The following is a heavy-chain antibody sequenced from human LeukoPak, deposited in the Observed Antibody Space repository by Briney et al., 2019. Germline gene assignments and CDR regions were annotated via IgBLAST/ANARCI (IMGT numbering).Heavy chain of an antibody. D-gene: IGHD3-10*01. V-gene: IGHV3-30*04. Sequence: PGRSLRLSCAASGFTFSSYAMHWVRQAPGKGLEWVAVISYDGSNKYYADSVKGRFTISRDNSKNTLYLQMNSLRAEDTAVYYCAKDGAWGYMVRGVISYYFDYWGQGTLVTVSS. CDR1: GFTFSSYA. CDR3: AKDGAWGYMVRGVISYYFDY. CDR2: ISYDGSNK. J-gene: IGHJ4*02.